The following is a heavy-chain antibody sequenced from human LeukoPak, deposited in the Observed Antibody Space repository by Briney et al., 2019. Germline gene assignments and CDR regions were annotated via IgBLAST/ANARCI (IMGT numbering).Heavy chain of an antibody. Sequence: GGSLRLSCAASGFTFSSYSMNWVRQAPGKGLEWVSYISSSSSTIYYADSVKGRFTISRDNAKNSLYLQMNSLRAEDTAVYYCAKDRRFYSSSYDYWGQGTLVTVSS. CDR3: AKDRRFYSSSYDY. CDR2: ISSSSSTI. J-gene: IGHJ4*02. D-gene: IGHD6-13*01. V-gene: IGHV3-48*04. CDR1: GFTFSSYS.